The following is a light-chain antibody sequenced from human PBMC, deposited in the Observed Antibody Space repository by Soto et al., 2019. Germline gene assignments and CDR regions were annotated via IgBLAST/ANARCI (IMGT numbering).Light chain of an antibody. V-gene: IGKV1-5*01. Sequence: DIPMTQSPSTLSASVGDRVTITCRASQSISIWLAWYQQKPGKAPNILIYDASTLISGVPSRFSGSGSGTEFTLTISSLQHDDFATYYCQQYNNYFSWTFGQGTKVEIK. CDR3: QQYNNYFSWT. CDR2: DAS. J-gene: IGKJ1*01. CDR1: QSISIW.